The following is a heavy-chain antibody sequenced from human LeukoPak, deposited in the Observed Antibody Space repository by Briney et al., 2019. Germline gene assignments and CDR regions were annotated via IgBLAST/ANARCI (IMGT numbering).Heavy chain of an antibody. V-gene: IGHV3-33*01. J-gene: IGHJ4*02. D-gene: IGHD6-19*01. CDR2: IWYDGSNK. CDR1: GFTFSSYG. CDR3: ARGSAVAGTGWTLDY. Sequence: GGSLRLSCAASGFTFSSYGMHWVRQAPGKGLEWVAVIWYDGSNKYYADSVKGRFTISRDNSKNTLYLQMNRLRAEDTAVYYCARGSAVAGTGWTLDYWGQGTLVTVSS.